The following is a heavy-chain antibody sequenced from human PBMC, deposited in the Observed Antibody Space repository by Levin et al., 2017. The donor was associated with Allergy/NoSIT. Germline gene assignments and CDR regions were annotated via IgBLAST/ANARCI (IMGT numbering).Heavy chain of an antibody. V-gene: IGHV4-59*08. CDR3: ARSFVDRSYFYYSMDV. D-gene: IGHD2/OR15-2a*01. CDR2: IYYSKNT. CDR1: GGSIDSSC. Sequence: SQTLSLTCTVSGGSIDSSCWSWLRQPPGKGLEWIGFIYYSKNTNYNPSLESRVTISVDTSKNQFSLKLTSVTAADTAVYFCARSFVDRSYFYYSMDVWGQGTTVTVSS. J-gene: IGHJ6*03.